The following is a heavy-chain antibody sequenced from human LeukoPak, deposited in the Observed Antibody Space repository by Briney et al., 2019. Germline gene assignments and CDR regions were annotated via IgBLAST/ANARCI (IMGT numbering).Heavy chain of an antibody. CDR3: ARVPHIAAPFDY. CDR1: GGSISGYY. D-gene: IGHD1-14*01. J-gene: IGHJ4*02. V-gene: IGHV4-59*01. Sequence: SETLSLTCAVSGGSISGYYWSWIRQPPGKGLEWIGYVFYNGNTNYNPSLKSRLTISVDTSKNQFSLKLSSVTAADTAVYYCARVPHIAAPFDYWGQGTLVTVSS. CDR2: VFYNGNT.